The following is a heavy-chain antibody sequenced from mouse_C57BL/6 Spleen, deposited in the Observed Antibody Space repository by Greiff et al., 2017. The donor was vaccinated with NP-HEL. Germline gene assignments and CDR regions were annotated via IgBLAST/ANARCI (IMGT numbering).Heavy chain of an antibody. J-gene: IGHJ4*01. CDR1: GYTFTSYW. CDR2: IDPSDSYT. V-gene: IGHV1-69*01. CDR3: ARYWSSYALDD. D-gene: IGHD4-1*01. Sequence: QVQLQQPGAELVMPGASVKLSCKASGYTFTSYWMHWVKQRPGQGLEWIGEIDPSDSYTNYNQKFKGKSTLTVDKSSSTAYMQLSSLTFEDSAVYYCARYWSSYALDDWGQGTSVTVSS.